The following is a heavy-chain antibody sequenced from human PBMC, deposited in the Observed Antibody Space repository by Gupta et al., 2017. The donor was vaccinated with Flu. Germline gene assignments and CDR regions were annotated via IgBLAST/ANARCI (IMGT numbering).Heavy chain of an antibody. V-gene: IGHV3-23*01. CDR3: AKTELSTSCYFFHSCGVFDI. CDR2: ISGSGGST. D-gene: IGHD2-2*01. J-gene: IGHJ3*02. Sequence: LEWVSTISGSGGSTYYADSVKGRFTISRDNSKNTLYLQMNSLRAEDTAVYYCAKTELSTSCYFFHSCGVFDIWGQGTMVTVPS.